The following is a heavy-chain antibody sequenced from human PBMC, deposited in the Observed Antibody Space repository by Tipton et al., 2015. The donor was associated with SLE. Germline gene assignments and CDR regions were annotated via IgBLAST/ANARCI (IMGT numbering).Heavy chain of an antibody. CDR2: IYYSGST. Sequence: TLSLTCTVSGGSISSYYWSWIRQPPGKGLEWIGYIYYSGSTNYNPSLKSRVTISVDTSKNQFSLKLSSMTAADTAVYYCARSGSYPYYYYYMDVWGKGTTATVSS. D-gene: IGHD1-26*01. CDR1: GGSISSYY. J-gene: IGHJ6*03. CDR3: ARSGSYPYYYYYMDV. V-gene: IGHV4-59*01.